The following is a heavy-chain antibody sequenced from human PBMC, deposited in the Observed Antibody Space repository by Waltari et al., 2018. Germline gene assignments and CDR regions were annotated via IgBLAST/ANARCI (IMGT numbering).Heavy chain of an antibody. D-gene: IGHD6-19*01. CDR1: GFTFRNYG. Sequence: QVQLVESGGGVVQPGGSLRLSCAAPGFTFRNYGMHWVRQAPGKGLEWVAFIRYDGTNKYYADSVKGRFTISRDNSKNTLYLQMNSLRAEDTAVFYCVKDRPGSSGRRDAFDIWGQGTMVTVSS. CDR3: VKDRPGSSGRRDAFDI. CDR2: IRYDGTNK. J-gene: IGHJ3*02. V-gene: IGHV3-30*02.